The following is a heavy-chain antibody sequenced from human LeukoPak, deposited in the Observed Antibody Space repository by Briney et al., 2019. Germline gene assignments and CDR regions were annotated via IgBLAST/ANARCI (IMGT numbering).Heavy chain of an antibody. V-gene: IGHV4-34*01. D-gene: IGHD6-13*01. CDR1: GGSFSGYY. CDR2: INHSGST. J-gene: IGHJ5*02. CDR3: ARLQSRPGYSSSWYFSRPDKREYNWFDP. Sequence: SETLSLTCAVYGGSFSGYYWSWIHQPPGKGLEWIGEINHSGSTNYNPSLKSRVTISVDTSKNQFSLKLSSVTAADTAVYYCARLQSRPGYSSSWYFSRPDKREYNWFDPWGQGTLVTVSS.